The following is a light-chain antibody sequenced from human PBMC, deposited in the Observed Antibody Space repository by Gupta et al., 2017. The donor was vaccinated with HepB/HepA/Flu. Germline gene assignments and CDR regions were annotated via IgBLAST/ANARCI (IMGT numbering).Light chain of an antibody. Sequence: DIVMTQSPDSLALALGERDTIHCKASQSILFTRDNNNYLAWYQQKGGQPPKLLIYGASSRESGVPERFSGSGSGTEFTLTISSLQAEDVAVYYCQQEDSSPFTFGRGTKVDIK. CDR1: QSILFTRDNNNY. CDR3: QQEDSSPFT. J-gene: IGKJ4*01. CDR2: GAS. V-gene: IGKV4-1*01.